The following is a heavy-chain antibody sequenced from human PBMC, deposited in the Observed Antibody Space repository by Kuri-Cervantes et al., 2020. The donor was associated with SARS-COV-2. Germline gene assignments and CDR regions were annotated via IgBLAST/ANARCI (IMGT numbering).Heavy chain of an antibody. CDR1: GFTFSSYS. CDR3: AKDHLLMDV. V-gene: IGHV3-7*03. J-gene: IGHJ6*04. Sequence: GGSLRLSCAASGFTFSSYSMNWVRQAPGKGLEWVANIKQDGSEKYYVDSVKGRFTISRDNAKNSLYLQMNSLRAEDTAVYYCAKDHLLMDVWGKGTTVTVSS. CDR2: IKQDGSEK.